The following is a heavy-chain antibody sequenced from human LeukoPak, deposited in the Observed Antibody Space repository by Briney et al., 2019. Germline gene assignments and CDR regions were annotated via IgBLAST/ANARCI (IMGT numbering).Heavy chain of an antibody. CDR1: GYTFTSYD. V-gene: IGHV1-8*03. J-gene: IGHJ5*02. CDR3: ARGRRRNWFDP. Sequence: ASVKVSCKASGYTFTSYDINLVRQATGQGLEWMGWMNPNSGNTGYAQKFQGRVTITRNTSISTAYMELSSLRSEDTAVYYCARGRRRNWFDPWGQGTLVTVSS. CDR2: MNPNSGNT.